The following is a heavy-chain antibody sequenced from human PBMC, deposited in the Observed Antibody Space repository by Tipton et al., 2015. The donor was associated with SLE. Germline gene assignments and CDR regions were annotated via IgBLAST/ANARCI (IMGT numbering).Heavy chain of an antibody. Sequence: TLSLTCTVSGGSISSSSYYWGWIRQPPGKGLEWIGSIYYGGSTYYNPSLKSRVAMSADTSKNQFSLKLSSVTAADTAVYYCARRLRSESLYGALDIWGQGTMVTVSS. CDR2: IYYGGST. V-gene: IGHV4-39*01. J-gene: IGHJ3*02. D-gene: IGHD3-16*02. CDR3: ARRLRSESLYGALDI. CDR1: GGSISSSSYY.